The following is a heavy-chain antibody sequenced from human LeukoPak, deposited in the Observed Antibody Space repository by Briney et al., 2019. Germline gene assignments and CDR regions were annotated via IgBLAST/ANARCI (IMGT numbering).Heavy chain of an antibody. D-gene: IGHD2-2*02. J-gene: IGHJ4*02. V-gene: IGHV4-34*01. CDR3: ARGGCSSTSCYKDY. CDR2: INHSGST. Sequence: SETLSLTCAVYGGSFSGYYWSWIRQPPGKGLEWIGEINHSGSTNYNPSLKSRVTISVDTSKNQFSLKLSSVTAADTAVYYCARGGCSSTSCYKDYWGQGTLVTVSS. CDR1: GGSFSGYY.